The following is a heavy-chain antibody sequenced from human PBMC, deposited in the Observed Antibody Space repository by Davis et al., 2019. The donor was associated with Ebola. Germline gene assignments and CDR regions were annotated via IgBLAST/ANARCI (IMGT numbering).Heavy chain of an antibody. Sequence: ASVKVSCKASEDTFSKYSFSWVRQAPGQGLEWMGWIGIYNLKTHYAQKFRGRVSLTTDTTSTAYMELRSLRSDDTAVYYCARGSESYCIGTTCYLSEADFWGQGTQVTVSS. J-gene: IGHJ4*02. CDR1: EDTFSKYS. CDR2: IGIYNLKT. CDR3: ARGSESYCIGTTCYLSEADF. V-gene: IGHV1-18*01. D-gene: IGHD2-2*01.